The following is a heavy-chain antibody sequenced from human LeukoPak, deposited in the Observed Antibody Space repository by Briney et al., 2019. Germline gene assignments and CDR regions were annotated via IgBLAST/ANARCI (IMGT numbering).Heavy chain of an antibody. CDR1: GYTFTSYA. CDR2: INAGNGNT. Sequence: VSVKVSCKASGYTFTSYAMHWVRQAPGQRLEWMGWINAGNGNTKYSQKFQGRVTITRDTSASTAYMELSSLRSEDTAVYYCARDRIAAAGTRWFDPWGQGTLVTVSS. CDR3: ARDRIAAAGTRWFDP. J-gene: IGHJ5*02. D-gene: IGHD6-13*01. V-gene: IGHV1-3*01.